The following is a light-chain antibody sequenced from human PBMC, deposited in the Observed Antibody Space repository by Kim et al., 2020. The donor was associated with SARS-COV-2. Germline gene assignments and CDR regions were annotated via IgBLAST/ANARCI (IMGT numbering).Light chain of an antibody. CDR3: QHSYTFPFT. V-gene: IGKV1-39*01. Sequence: DIQMTQSPSSLSAFVGDRVTISCRASQGITTHLNWYQQKPGKAPDLLIYSASSLQSGVPSRFAGSGFGTDFSLTINGLHPEDSATYYCQHSYTFPFTFGQGTKLEIK. CDR2: SAS. J-gene: IGKJ2*01. CDR1: QGITTH.